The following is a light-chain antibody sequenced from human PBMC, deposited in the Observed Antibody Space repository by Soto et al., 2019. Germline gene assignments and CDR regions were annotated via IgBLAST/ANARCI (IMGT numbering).Light chain of an antibody. CDR3: QQYNSYSPWT. CDR1: QSISSW. Sequence: DIQMTQSPSTLSASVGDRVTITCRASQSISSWLAWYQQKPGKAPKLLIYDASSLESGVPSRFSGSGSGTEFTPTISSLQPDDFATYYCQQYNSYSPWTFGQGTKVDIK. J-gene: IGKJ1*01. CDR2: DAS. V-gene: IGKV1-5*01.